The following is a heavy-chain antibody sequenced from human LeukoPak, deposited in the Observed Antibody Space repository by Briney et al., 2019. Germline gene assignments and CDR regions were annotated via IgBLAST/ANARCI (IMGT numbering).Heavy chain of an antibody. J-gene: IGHJ4*02. CDR3: GTAFEF. V-gene: IGHV3-74*01. CDR2: INNDGRST. D-gene: IGHD5-18*01. Sequence: GGSLRLSCAASGFTVSGTWMHWVRQAPGKGLVWVSRINNDGRSTSYADPVKGRFTISRDNAKNTLYMQMDSLRAEDTAVYYCGTAFEFWGQGTLVTVSS. CDR1: GFTVSGTW.